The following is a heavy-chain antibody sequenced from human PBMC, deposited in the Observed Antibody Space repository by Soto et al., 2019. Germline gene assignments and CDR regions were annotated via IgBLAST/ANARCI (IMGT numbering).Heavy chain of an antibody. CDR1: GGTFSSYA. Sequence: QVQLVQSGAEVKKPGSSVKVSCKASGGTFSSYAISWVRQAPGQGLEWMGGIIPIFGTANYAQKFQGRVTITADESTSTAYMELSSLRSEDTAEYYCARDVEKAARNYYYYGMDVWGQGTTVTVSS. J-gene: IGHJ6*02. V-gene: IGHV1-69*12. CDR2: IIPIFGTA. D-gene: IGHD6-13*01. CDR3: ARDVEKAARNYYYYGMDV.